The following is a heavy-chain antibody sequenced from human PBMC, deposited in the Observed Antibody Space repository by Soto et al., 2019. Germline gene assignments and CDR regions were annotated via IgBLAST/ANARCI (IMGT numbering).Heavy chain of an antibody. D-gene: IGHD1-1*01. CDR2: ISYDGSNK. V-gene: IGHV3-30*18. J-gene: IGHJ4*02. CDR1: GFTFSSCG. CDR3: AKDVLDYYFDY. Sequence: GGSLTLSCAASGFTFSSCGMHWVRQAPGKGLEWVAVISYDGSNKYYADSVKGRFTISRDNSKNTLYLQMNSLRAEDTAVYYCAKDVLDYYFDYWGQGTLVTVSS.